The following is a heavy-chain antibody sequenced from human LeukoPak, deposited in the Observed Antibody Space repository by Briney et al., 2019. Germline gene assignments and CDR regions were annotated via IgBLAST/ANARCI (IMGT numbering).Heavy chain of an antibody. V-gene: IGHV4-34*01. Sequence: SETLSLTCAVYGGSFSGYYWSWIRQPPGKGLGWIGEINHSGSTNYNPSLKSRVTISVDTSKNQFSLKLSSVTAADTAVYYCARAYCGGDCYSGASAFDIWGQGTMVTVSS. J-gene: IGHJ3*02. CDR3: ARAYCGGDCYSGASAFDI. CDR2: INHSGST. CDR1: GGSFSGYY. D-gene: IGHD2-21*02.